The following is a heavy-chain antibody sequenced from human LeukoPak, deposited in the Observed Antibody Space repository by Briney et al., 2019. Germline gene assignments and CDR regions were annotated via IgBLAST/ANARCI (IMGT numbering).Heavy chain of an antibody. V-gene: IGHV3-73*01. CDR1: GFAFSGSF. CDR2: IKTKANNYAT. CDR3: IRNSNGLYWFDP. D-gene: IGHD2-8*01. J-gene: IGHJ5*02. Sequence: GGSLKLSCAASGFAFSGSFIHWVRQASGKGLEWVGRIKTKANNYATAYAASVRGRFTISRDDSRTTAYLQMNSLKTEDTAVYYCIRNSNGLYWFDPWGQGTLVTVSS.